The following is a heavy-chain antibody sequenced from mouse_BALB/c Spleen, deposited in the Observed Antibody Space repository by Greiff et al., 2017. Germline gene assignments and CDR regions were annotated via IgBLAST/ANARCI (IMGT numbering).Heavy chain of an antibody. J-gene: IGHJ4*01. Sequence: EVQVVESGGGLVKPGGSLKLSCAASGFAFSSYDMSWVRQTPEKRLEWVAYISSGGGSTYYPDTVKGRFTISRDNAKNTLYLQMSSLKSEDTAMYYCARHYGNPIGYAMDYWGQGTSVTVSS. V-gene: IGHV5-12-1*01. CDR2: ISSGGGST. CDR1: GFAFSSYD. CDR3: ARHYGNPIGYAMDY. D-gene: IGHD2-1*01.